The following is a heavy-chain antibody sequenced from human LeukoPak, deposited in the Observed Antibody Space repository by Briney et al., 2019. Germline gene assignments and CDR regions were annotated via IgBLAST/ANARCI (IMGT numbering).Heavy chain of an antibody. Sequence: ASVKVSCKASGYTFNTYGIIWVRQAPGQGLEWMGWISAYNGDTNYAQKLQGRVILTTDASTSTAYMELRSLRSDDTAVYYCARESTGGSLEIDYWGQGTLVTVSS. CDR2: ISAYNGDT. D-gene: IGHD2-8*02. J-gene: IGHJ4*02. V-gene: IGHV1-18*01. CDR3: ARESTGGSLEIDY. CDR1: GYTFNTYG.